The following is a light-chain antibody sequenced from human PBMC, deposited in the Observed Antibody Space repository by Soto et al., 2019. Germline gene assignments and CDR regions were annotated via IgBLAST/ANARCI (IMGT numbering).Light chain of an antibody. Sequence: EIVMTQSPATLSVSPGERATLSCRASQSVSSNLAWYQQKPGQAPRLLIYGASTRATGIPARFSGSGSGTEFTLTISSLQAEDFAFYYCQQYNNWPITFGQGRRLEIK. V-gene: IGKV3-15*01. CDR2: GAS. CDR1: QSVSSN. CDR3: QQYNNWPIT. J-gene: IGKJ5*01.